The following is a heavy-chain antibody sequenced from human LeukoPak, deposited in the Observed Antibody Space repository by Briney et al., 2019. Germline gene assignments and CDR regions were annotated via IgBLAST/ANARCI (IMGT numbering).Heavy chain of an antibody. D-gene: IGHD6-13*01. V-gene: IGHV1-46*01. CDR1: GGTFSSYA. J-gene: IGHJ6*03. CDR2: INPSGGST. Sequence: VASVKVSCKASGGTFSSYAISWVRQAPGQGLEWMGIINPSGGSTSYAQKFQGRVTMTRDMSTSTVYVELSSLRSEDTAVYYCARGQDSSSWFHLMDYYYMDVWGKGTTVTVSS. CDR3: ARGQDSSSWFHLMDYYYMDV.